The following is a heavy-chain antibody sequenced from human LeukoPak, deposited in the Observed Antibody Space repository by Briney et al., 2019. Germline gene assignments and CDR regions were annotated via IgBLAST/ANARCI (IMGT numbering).Heavy chain of an antibody. CDR3: ARYDRYYDSSGYLDY. V-gene: IGHV4-59*01. Sequence: PSETLSLTCTVSGGSISSYYWSWIRQPPGEGLEWIGYIYYSGSTNYNPSLKSRVTISVDTSKNQFSLKLSSVTAADTAVYYCARYDRYYDSSGYLDYWGQGTLVTVSS. J-gene: IGHJ4*02. D-gene: IGHD3-22*01. CDR2: IYYSGST. CDR1: GGSISSYY.